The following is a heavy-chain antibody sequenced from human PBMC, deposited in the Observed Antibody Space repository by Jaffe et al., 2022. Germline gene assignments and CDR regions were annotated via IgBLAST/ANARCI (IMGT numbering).Heavy chain of an antibody. CDR3: AKDLGKLEPRDY. J-gene: IGHJ4*02. D-gene: IGHD1-1*01. Sequence: EVQLLESGGGLVQPGGSLRLSCAASGFTFSSYAMNWVRQAPGKGLECVSTISGSGGSAYYADSVKGRFTISRDNSKNTLYLQLNSLRAEDTAVYYCAKDLGKLEPRDYWGQGTLVTVSS. CDR1: GFTFSSYA. CDR2: ISGSGGSA. V-gene: IGHV3-23*01.